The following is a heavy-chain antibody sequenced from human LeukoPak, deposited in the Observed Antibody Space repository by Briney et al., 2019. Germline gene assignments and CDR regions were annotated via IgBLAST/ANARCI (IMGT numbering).Heavy chain of an antibody. D-gene: IGHD1-1*01. CDR2: IAYDGINK. J-gene: IGHJ4*02. CDR3: AKRYNSEYLAPVQN. CDR1: GFTFSSYG. Sequence: GRSLRLSCAASGFTFSSYGMHWVRQAPGKGLEWVAVIAYDGINKYYADSVKGRFTISRDNSKNTLYLQMNSLRAEDTAVYYCAKRYNSEYLAPVQNWGQGTLATVSS. V-gene: IGHV3-30*18.